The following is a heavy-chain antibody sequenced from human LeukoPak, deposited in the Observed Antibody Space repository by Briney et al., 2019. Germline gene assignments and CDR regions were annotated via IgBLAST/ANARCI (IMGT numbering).Heavy chain of an antibody. Sequence: ASETLSLTRAVYGGSFSGYYWSWIRQPPGKGLEWIGEINHSGSTNYNPSLKSRVTISVDTSKNQFSLKLSSVTAADTAVYYCAALLKGVVVPDGWGQGTLVTVSS. J-gene: IGHJ4*02. CDR3: AALLKGVVVPDG. V-gene: IGHV4-34*01. D-gene: IGHD2-15*01. CDR2: INHSGST. CDR1: GGSFSGYY.